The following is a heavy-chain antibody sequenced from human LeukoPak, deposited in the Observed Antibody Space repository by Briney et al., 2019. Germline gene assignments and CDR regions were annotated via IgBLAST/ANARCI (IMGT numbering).Heavy chain of an antibody. J-gene: IGHJ4*02. CDR2: IGGDGRTI. D-gene: IGHD3-10*01. CDR1: GFTFTNYA. Sequence: GSLRLSCAASGFTFTNYAMYWVRQAPGKGLEWVSAIGGDGRTIYYADSVKGRFTISRDNSKNTLYLQMNSLRAEDMAVYYCANGYSGSKYFFDYWGQGTLVTVSS. V-gene: IGHV3-23*01. CDR3: ANGYSGSKYFFDY.